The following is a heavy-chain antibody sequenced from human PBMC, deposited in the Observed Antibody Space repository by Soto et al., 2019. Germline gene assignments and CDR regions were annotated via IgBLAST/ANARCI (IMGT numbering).Heavy chain of an antibody. V-gene: IGHV3-13*01. CDR1: GFTFSSYD. CDR2: IGIAGDT. CDR3: ARGFYYGMDV. Sequence: EVQLVESGGGLVQPGGSLRLSCAASGFTFSSYDMHWVRQATGKGLEWVSAIGIAGDTYYSASVKGRFTISRENAKNSLYLQMNSLRAGDTAVYHCARGFYYGMDVWGQGTTVTVSS. J-gene: IGHJ6*02.